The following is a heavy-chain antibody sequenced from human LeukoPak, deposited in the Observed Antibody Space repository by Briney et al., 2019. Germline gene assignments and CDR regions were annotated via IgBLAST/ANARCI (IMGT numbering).Heavy chain of an antibody. CDR3: ARDKAVAGPYYYFYYGMDV. CDR1: GFTFSSYA. V-gene: IGHV3-30-3*01. J-gene: IGHJ6*02. CDR2: ISYDGSNK. Sequence: PGRSLRLSCAAPGFTFSSYAMHWVRQVPGKGLEWVAVISYDGSNKYYADSVKGRFTISRDNSKNTLYLQMNSLRAEDTAVYYCARDKAVAGPYYYFYYGMDVWGQGTTVTVSS. D-gene: IGHD6-19*01.